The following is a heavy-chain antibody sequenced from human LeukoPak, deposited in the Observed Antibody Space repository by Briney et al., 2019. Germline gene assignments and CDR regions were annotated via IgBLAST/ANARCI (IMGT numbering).Heavy chain of an antibody. CDR3: AREGYYYGSESRQADAFDV. CDR1: GFTFSSYA. D-gene: IGHD3-10*01. V-gene: IGHV3-30*04. CDR2: MSYDGSNE. Sequence: GGSLRLSCAASGFTFSSYAMHWVRQAPGTGLQWVAFMSYDGSNEYYADSVQGRFTSSRDNSKNTLYLQMNSLSAEDTAVDYCAREGYYYGSESRQADAFDVWGHGTMVTVSS. J-gene: IGHJ3*01.